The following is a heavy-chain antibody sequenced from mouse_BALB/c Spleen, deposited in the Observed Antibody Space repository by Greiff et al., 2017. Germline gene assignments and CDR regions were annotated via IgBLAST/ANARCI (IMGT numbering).Heavy chain of an antibody. CDR2: INPSTGYT. J-gene: IGHJ2*01. CDR3: ARDGNFDY. V-gene: IGHV1-7*01. D-gene: IGHD2-1*01. Sequence: VQLQQSGAELAKPGASVKMSCKASGYTFTRYWMHWVKQRPGQGLEWIGYINPSTGYTEYNQKFKDKATLTADKSSSTAYMQLSSLTSEDSAVYYCARDGNFDYWGQGTTLTVSS. CDR1: GYTFTRYW.